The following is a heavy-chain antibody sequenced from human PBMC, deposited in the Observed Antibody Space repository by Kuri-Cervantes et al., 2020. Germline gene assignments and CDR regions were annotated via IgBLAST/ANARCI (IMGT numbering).Heavy chain of an antibody. J-gene: IGHJ4*02. CDR1: GLTFRYSL. CDR2: TENKTDRGTT. D-gene: IGHD6-19*01. Sequence: GGSLRLSCAASGLTFRYSLHAVALPGSRKGLEWVGFTENKTDRGTTKYAASVKGRSTISRNDSKSIAYLQMSSLKTEDTAVYYCTTDGIAVAATDYWGQGTLVTVSS. CDR3: TTDGIAVAATDY. V-gene: IGHV3-49*03.